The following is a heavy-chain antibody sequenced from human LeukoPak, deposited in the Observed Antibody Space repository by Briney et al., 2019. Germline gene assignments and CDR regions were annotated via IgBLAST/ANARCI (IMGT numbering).Heavy chain of an antibody. CDR1: GYTFTSYD. CDR3: ARGRGAAGTYWFDP. J-gene: IGHJ5*02. CDR2: MNPNSGNT. D-gene: IGHD6-13*01. V-gene: IGHV1-8*01. Sequence: ASVKVSCKASGYTFTSYDINWVRQATGQGLEWMGWMNPNSGNTGYAQQFQGRVTMTRNTSISTAYMELSSLRSEDTAVYYCARGRGAAGTYWFDPWGQGTLVTVSS.